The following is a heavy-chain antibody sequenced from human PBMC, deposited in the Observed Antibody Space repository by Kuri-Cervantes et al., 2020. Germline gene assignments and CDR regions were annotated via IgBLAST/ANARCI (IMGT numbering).Heavy chain of an antibody. J-gene: IGHJ6*03. CDR3: ATGYSYGLGYYYMDV. V-gene: IGHV3-48*01. CDR2: ISSSSRTT. D-gene: IGHD5-18*01. CDR1: GFTFSSYS. Sequence: GESLKISCAASGFTFSSYSMNWVRQGPGKGLEWVSYISSSSRTTYYTDSVKGRFTISRDNAKKSLFLQMSSLRAEDTAVYYCATGYSYGLGYYYMDVWGKGTTVTVSS.